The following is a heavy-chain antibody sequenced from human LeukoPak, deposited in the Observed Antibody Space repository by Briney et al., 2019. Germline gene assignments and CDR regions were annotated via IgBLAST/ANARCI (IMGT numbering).Heavy chain of an antibody. CDR2: IRFDGSTK. CDR1: GITFRSSS. Sequence: GGSLRLSCVASGITFRSSSMHWVRQAPGKGLEWLAFIRFDGSTKYYADSVKGRFTVSRDNSKNSLYLQMNSLRTEDTALYYCAKDSSGYYLHLFDYWGQGTLVTVSS. J-gene: IGHJ4*02. CDR3: AKDSSGYYLHLFDY. D-gene: IGHD3-22*01. V-gene: IGHV3-30*02.